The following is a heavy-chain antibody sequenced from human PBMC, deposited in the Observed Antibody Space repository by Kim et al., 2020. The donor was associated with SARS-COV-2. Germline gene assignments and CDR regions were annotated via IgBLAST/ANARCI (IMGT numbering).Heavy chain of an antibody. CDR3: ARDSQWVAKTDFDF. Sequence: GGSLRLSCAASGFTFTRYWMSWVLQAPGKGLEWVANIKDDGSEQYYVDSVRGRFTISRDNTNNVVYLQMNSLRAEDTAVYYCARDSQWVAKTDFDFWGQGALVTVSS. CDR1: GFTFTRYW. D-gene: IGHD6-19*01. J-gene: IGHJ4*02. CDR2: IKDDGSEQ. V-gene: IGHV3-7*01.